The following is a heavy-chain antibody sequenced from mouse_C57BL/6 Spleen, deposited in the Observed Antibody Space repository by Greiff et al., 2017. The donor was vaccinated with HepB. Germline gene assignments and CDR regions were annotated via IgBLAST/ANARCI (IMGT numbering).Heavy chain of an antibody. D-gene: IGHD1-1*01. CDR3: ARSGITTGVPYLDY. CDR2: INPSTGGT. CDR1: GYSFTGYY. Sequence: VQLQQSGPELVKPGASVKISCKASGYSFTGYYMNWVKQSPEKSLEWIGEINPSTGGTTYNQKFKAKATLTVDKSSSTAYMQLKSLTSEDSAVYYCARSGITTGVPYLDYWGQGTTLTVSS. V-gene: IGHV1-42*01. J-gene: IGHJ2*01.